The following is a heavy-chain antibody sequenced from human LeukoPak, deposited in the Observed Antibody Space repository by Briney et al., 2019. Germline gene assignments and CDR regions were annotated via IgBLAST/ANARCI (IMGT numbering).Heavy chain of an antibody. J-gene: IGHJ3*02. CDR3: AKEWVAEDAFDI. D-gene: IGHD2-15*01. V-gene: IGHV3-23*01. CDR2: ISGSGGST. CDR1: GFTFSSYG. Sequence: GGTLRLSCAASGFTFSSYGMSWVRQAPGKGLEWVSAISGSGGSTYYADSVKGRFTISRDNSKNTLYLQMNSLRAEDTAVYYCAKEWVAEDAFDIWGQGTMVTVSS.